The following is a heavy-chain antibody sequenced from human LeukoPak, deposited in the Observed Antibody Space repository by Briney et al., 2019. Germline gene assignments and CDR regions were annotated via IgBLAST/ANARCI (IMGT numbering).Heavy chain of an antibody. Sequence: SETLSLTCAVYGGSFSGNYWSWIRQPPGKGLEWIGDINHSGTTNYSPSLKSRVTISVDTSKNQFSLKLSSVTAADTAVYYCARVPTVTFFDYWGQGTLVTVSS. CDR1: GGSFSGNY. CDR2: INHSGTT. V-gene: IGHV4-34*01. J-gene: IGHJ4*02. CDR3: ARVPTVTFFDY. D-gene: IGHD4-17*01.